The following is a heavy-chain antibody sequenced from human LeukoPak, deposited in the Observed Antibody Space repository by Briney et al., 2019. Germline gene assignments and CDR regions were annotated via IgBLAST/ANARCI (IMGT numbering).Heavy chain of an antibody. CDR1: GFTFCGYW. J-gene: IGHJ4*02. CDR3: GRGSAAPDH. CDR2: IKYDGSEK. D-gene: IGHD6-6*01. Sequence: PGGSLRLSCAASGFTFCGYWMSWVRRAPGKGREGVANIKYDGSEKDYVDSVKARFNISRDNAKNSVSLQMNSQSAEDTGVYYCGRGSAAPDHWGQGTLVTVSS. V-gene: IGHV3-7*01.